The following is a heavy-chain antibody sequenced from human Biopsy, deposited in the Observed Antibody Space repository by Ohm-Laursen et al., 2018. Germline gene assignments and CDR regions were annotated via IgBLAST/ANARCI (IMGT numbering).Heavy chain of an antibody. CDR3: AKHGSGWTGDDALHI. J-gene: IGHJ3*02. CDR1: GGSISGSS. V-gene: IGHV4-59*08. Sequence: PSDTLSLTCTVSGGSISGSSWSWIRQAPGRGLEWVGYISYSGGTSNNPSLKSRITISVDTSKNQISLKVTSVTAADTAVYYCAKHGSGWTGDDALHIWGQGTMVTVSS. CDR2: ISYSGGT. D-gene: IGHD6-19*01.